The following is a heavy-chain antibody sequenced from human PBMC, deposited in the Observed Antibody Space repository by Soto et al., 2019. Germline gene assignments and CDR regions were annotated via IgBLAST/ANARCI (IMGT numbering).Heavy chain of an antibody. D-gene: IGHD2-15*01. Sequence: QVQLVESGGGVVQPGGSLRLSCEASGFNFSSYGIHWVRQAPGKGLEWVAIIWNDGSNEYYADSVKGRFTITRDNSKNTVYLQVSKLRAEDPDVYLCARDQTDHGGYSDSWGQGTLGTVSS. CDR3: ARDQTDHGGYSDS. CDR1: GFNFSSYG. V-gene: IGHV3-33*01. CDR2: IWNDGSNE. J-gene: IGHJ4*02.